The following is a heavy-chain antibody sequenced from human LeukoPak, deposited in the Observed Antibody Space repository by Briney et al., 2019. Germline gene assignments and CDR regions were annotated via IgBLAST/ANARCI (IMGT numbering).Heavy chain of an antibody. J-gene: IGHJ4*02. CDR2: IKSKTDGGTT. D-gene: IGHD3-3*01. V-gene: IGHV3-15*01. CDR1: GFTFSNAW. CDR3: TTIRTPDYDFGSGYYTGGYYFDY. Sequence: PGGSLRLSCAASGFTFSNAWMSWVRQAPGKGLEWVGRIKSKTDGGTTDYAAPVKGRFTISRDDSKNTLYLQMNSLRTEDTAVYYCTTIRTPDYDFGSGYYTGGYYFDYWGQGTLVTVSS.